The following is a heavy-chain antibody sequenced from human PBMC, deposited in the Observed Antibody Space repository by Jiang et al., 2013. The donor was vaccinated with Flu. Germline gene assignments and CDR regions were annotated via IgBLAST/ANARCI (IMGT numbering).Heavy chain of an antibody. CDR1: GGSISSYY. J-gene: IGHJ4*02. V-gene: IGHV4-59*08. CDR2: IYYSGNT. D-gene: IGHD6-13*01. CDR3: ARQGGRLAAAGIDY. Sequence: GSGLVKPSETLSLTCTVSGGSISSYYWSWIRQPPGKGLEWIGYIYYSGNTNYNPSLKSRVTISVDTSKNQFSLKLSSVTAADTAVYYCARQGGRLAAAGIDYWGPGNPGHRLL.